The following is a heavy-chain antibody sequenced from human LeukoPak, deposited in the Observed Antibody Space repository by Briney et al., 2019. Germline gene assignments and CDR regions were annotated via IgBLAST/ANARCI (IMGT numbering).Heavy chain of an antibody. V-gene: IGHV1-69*01. Sequence: GASVTVSCKTYGGTFNNYAINWVRQAPGQGLEWMGGIIPLFRTANYAQNFQGRVTITADDSTSTAYMELSSLRSEDTAVYYCARSVVGSTSSRPGLAPVAIRYYYGMDVWGQGTTVTVSS. D-gene: IGHD2-2*01. CDR2: IIPLFRTA. CDR3: ARSVVGSTSSRPGLAPVAIRYYYGMDV. J-gene: IGHJ6*02. CDR1: GGTFNNYA.